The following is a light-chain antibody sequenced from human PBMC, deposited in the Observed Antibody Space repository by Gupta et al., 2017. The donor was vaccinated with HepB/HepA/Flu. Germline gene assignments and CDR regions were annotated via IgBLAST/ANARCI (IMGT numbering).Light chain of an antibody. J-gene: IGLJ3*02. CDR2: ENN. Sequence: QSVLTQPPSVSAAPGQKVTISCSGSSSNIGNNYVSWYQQLPGTAPKLLIYENNKRPSGIPDRFSGSKSGTSATLGTTGLQTGDEADYYCGTCDSSLSAWVFGGGTKLTVL. CDR3: GTCDSSLSAWV. V-gene: IGLV1-51*02. CDR1: SSNIGNNY.